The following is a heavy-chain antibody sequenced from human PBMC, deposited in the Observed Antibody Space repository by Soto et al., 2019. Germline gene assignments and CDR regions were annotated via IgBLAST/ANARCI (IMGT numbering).Heavy chain of an antibody. J-gene: IGHJ6*02. Sequence: PGESLKISCKGSGYSFTSYWIGWVRQMPGKGLEWMGIIYPGDSDTRYSPSFQGQVTISADKSISTAYLQWSSLKASDTAMNYGAIHQARFYGSSYYYNYGMPVWGQETKLTVS. CDR1: GYSFTSYW. D-gene: IGHD2-2*01. V-gene: IGHV5-51*01. CDR3: AIHQARFYGSSYYYNYGMPV. CDR2: IYPGDSDT.